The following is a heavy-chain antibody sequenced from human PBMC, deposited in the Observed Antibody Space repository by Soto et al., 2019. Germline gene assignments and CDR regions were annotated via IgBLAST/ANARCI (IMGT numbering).Heavy chain of an antibody. V-gene: IGHV4-59*11. J-gene: IGHJ4*02. CDR1: GGSISNHY. D-gene: IGHD7-27*01. Sequence: QVQLQDSGPGLVKPSETLSLTCSVSGGSISNHYWSLIRQPPGKGLEWIGYIYYNGNTNYNPSLKSRVPMSVDTSRNQISLKLTPVTAADTAVYYCTRANWYSEYWGQGTLVTVSS. CDR3: TRANWYSEY. CDR2: IYYNGNT.